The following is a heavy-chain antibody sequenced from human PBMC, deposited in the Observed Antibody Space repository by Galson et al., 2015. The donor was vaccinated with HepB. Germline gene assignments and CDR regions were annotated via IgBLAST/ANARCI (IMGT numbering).Heavy chain of an antibody. V-gene: IGHV5-51*01. D-gene: IGHD3-16*02. CDR1: GYSFTTYW. Sequence: QSGAEVKKPGESLKISCKGSGYSFTTYWIAWVRQMPGKGLEWMGIIYPGDSDTRYSRSFPGQVTISADKSISTAYLHWSSLKASDTAVYSCARGVNRWDWYFDICGRGTLVTVSS. CDR3: ARGVNRWDWYFDI. J-gene: IGHJ2*01. CDR2: IYPGDSDT.